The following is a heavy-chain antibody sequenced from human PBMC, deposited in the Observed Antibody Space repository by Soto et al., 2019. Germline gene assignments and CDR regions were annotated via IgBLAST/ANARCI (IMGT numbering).Heavy chain of an antibody. Sequence: GSLRLSCAASGFTFSSYAMSWVRQAPGKGLEWVSAISGSGGSTYYADSVKGRFTISRDNSKNTLYLQMNSLRAEDTAVYYCAKVGNTGVVVVPAYFDYWGQGTLVTVSS. CDR1: GFTFSSYA. V-gene: IGHV3-23*01. CDR3: AKVGNTGVVVVPAYFDY. D-gene: IGHD2-2*01. J-gene: IGHJ4*02. CDR2: ISGSGGST.